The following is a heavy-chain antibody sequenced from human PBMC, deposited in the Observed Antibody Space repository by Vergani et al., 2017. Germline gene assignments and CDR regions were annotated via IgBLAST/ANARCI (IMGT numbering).Heavy chain of an antibody. J-gene: IGHJ4*02. V-gene: IGHV3-13*01. CDR1: GFTFSSYD. CDR2: IGTAGDT. CDR3: ARAVSTTVGNPPGY. D-gene: IGHD4-23*01. Sequence: EVQVVESGGGLVKPGGSLRLSCAASGFTFSSYDMHWVRQATGKGLEWVSAIGTAGDTYYPGSVKGRFTISRENAKNSLYLQMNSLRAGDTAIYYCARAVSTTVGNPPGYWGQGTLVTVSS.